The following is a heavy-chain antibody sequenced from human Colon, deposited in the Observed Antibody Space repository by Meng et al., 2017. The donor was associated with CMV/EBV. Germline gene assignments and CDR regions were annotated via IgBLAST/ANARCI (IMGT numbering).Heavy chain of an antibody. J-gene: IGHJ4*02. V-gene: IGHV4-39*07. CDR3: VRDHGSSSWFFY. CDR2: IFDSGSA. D-gene: IGHD6-13*01. Sequence: QLQLTESGPGLVKPSETLSLTCTASGGSVNRNNYYGGWIRQPPGKSLEWIGTIFDSGSALYNPSLQSRVSVSIDMSRNQLSLSLSSVTAADTAVYYCVRDHGSSSWFFYWGQGTLVTVSS. CDR1: GGSVNRNNYY.